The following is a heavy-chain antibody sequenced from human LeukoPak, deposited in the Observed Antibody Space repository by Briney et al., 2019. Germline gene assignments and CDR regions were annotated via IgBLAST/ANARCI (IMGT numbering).Heavy chain of an antibody. CDR3: ARNWNLGYNWFDP. Sequence: SQTLSLTCTVSGGSISSGSYYWSWIRQPAGKGLGWIGRIYTSGSTNYNPSLKSRVTISVDTSKNQFSLKLSSVTAADTAVYYCARNWNLGYNWFDPWGQGTLVTVSS. V-gene: IGHV4-61*02. D-gene: IGHD1-1*01. J-gene: IGHJ5*02. CDR1: GGSISSGSYY. CDR2: IYTSGST.